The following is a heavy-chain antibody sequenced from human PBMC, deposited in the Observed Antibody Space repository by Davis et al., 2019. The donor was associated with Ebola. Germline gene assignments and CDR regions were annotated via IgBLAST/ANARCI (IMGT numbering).Heavy chain of an antibody. J-gene: IGHJ6*03. D-gene: IGHD6-19*01. CDR3: ARHADRAVAGAIPYYYYMDV. CDR1: GASISSSSYY. Sequence: SETLSLTCTVSGASISSSSYYWGWIRQPPGKGLEWIASISVRGATYYSPSLRSRLTISIDTSKNQFSLRLYSVTAADTAVYYCARHADRAVAGAIPYYYYMDVWGRGTSVTVSS. CDR2: ISVRGAT. V-gene: IGHV4-39*01.